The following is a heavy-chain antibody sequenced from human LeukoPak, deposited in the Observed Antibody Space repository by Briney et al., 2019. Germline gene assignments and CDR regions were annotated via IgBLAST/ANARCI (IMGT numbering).Heavy chain of an antibody. CDR2: IYYSGST. CDR3: ARATYDRESWFDP. V-gene: IGHV4-61*01. D-gene: IGHD3-22*01. Sequence: SETLSLTCTVSGGSISSSSYYWSWIRQPPGKGLEWIGYIYYSGSTNYNPSLKSRVTISVDTSKNQFSLKLSSVTAADTAVYYCARATYDRESWFDPWGQGTLVTVSS. J-gene: IGHJ5*02. CDR1: GGSISSSSYY.